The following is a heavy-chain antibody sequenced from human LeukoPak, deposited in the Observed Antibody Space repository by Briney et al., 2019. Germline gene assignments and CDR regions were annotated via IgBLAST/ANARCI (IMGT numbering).Heavy chain of an antibody. J-gene: IGHJ4*02. CDR3: ARERGYSFFDY. V-gene: IGHV1-69*05. CDR1: ARTFSSYA. CDR2: IIPIFGTA. D-gene: IGHD5-18*01. Sequence: SVTVSCKASARTFSSYATSWVRQAPGHGLEWMGGIIPIFGTANYAQKFQGGVTITTDESTSTAYMELSSLRSEDRAVYYCARERGYSFFDYGGQGTLVTVSS.